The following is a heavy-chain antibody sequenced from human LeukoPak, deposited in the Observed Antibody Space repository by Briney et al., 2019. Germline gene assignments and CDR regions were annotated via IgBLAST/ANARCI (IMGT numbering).Heavy chain of an antibody. V-gene: IGHV3-64D*09. CDR3: VKDLGSSSVGY. J-gene: IGHJ4*02. CDR2: ISSNGGST. Sequence: GGSLRLSCSASGFTFSSYAMHWVRQAPGKGLEYVSVISSNGGSTYYVDSVKGRFTISRDNSKTTLYLQMSSRRGEDTAVYCWVKDLGSSSVGYWGQGTLVTVSS. CDR1: GFTFSSYA. D-gene: IGHD6-6*01.